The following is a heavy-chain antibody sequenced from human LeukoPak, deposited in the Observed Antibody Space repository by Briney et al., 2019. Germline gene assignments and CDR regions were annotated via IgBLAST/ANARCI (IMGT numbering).Heavy chain of an antibody. D-gene: IGHD3-22*01. Sequence: SETLSLTCTVSGGSISSYYWSWIRQPPGKGLEWIGYIYYSGSTNYNPSLKSRVTISVDTSENQFSLKLSSVTAADTAVYYCARGGETYYYDSSGAIDYWGQGTLVTVSS. CDR1: GGSISSYY. J-gene: IGHJ4*02. CDR3: ARGGETYYYDSSGAIDY. CDR2: IYYSGST. V-gene: IGHV4-59*01.